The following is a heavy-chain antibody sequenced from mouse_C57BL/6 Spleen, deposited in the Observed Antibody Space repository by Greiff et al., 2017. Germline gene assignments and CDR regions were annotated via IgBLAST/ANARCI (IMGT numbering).Heavy chain of an antibody. V-gene: IGHV1-55*01. J-gene: IGHJ4*01. CDR1: GYTFTSYW. CDR3: ARDLYDGYYGAMDY. CDR2: IYPGSGST. D-gene: IGHD2-3*01. Sequence: QVQLQQSGAELVKPGASVKMSCKASGYTFTSYWITWVKQRPGQGLEWIGDIYPGSGSTNYNEKFKSKATLTVDTSSSTAYMQLSSLTSEDSAVYYCARDLYDGYYGAMDYWGQGTSVTVSS.